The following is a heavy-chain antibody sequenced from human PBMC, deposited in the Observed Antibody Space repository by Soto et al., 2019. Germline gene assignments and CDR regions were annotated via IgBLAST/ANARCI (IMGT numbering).Heavy chain of an antibody. Sequence: ASVKVSCKASGYTFTSYAMHWVRQAPGQRLEWMGWINAGNGNTKYSQKFKGRVTITRDTSASTAYMELSSLRSEDTAVYYCAAFRLRAFSSSPRDYYYYYGMDVWGKGTRVTVSS. D-gene: IGHD6-13*01. J-gene: IGHJ6*04. CDR2: INAGNGNT. CDR1: GYTFTSYA. V-gene: IGHV1-3*01. CDR3: AAFRLRAFSSSPRDYYYYYGMDV.